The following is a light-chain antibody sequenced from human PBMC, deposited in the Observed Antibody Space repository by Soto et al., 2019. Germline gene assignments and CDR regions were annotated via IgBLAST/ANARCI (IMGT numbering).Light chain of an antibody. CDR1: DIATKS. V-gene: IGLV3-21*02. CDR3: QVWDSSSDHYV. J-gene: IGLJ1*01. Sequence: SYELTQPPSVSVAPGQTARTSCWGDDIATKSVHWSQQKPGQAPVLVVYDDNDRPSGIPERLSGSNSGDTATLTISRVEAGDEADYYCQVWDSSSDHYVFGSGTKVTVL. CDR2: DDN.